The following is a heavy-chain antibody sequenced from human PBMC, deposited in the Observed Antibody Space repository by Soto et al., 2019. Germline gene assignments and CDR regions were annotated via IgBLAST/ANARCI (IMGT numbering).Heavy chain of an antibody. Sequence: ASVKVSCKASGYTFTGYYMHWVRQAPGQGLEWMGWINPNSGGTNYAQKLQGRVTMTRDTSISTAYMELSRLRSDDTAVYYCAREGQKFDPDLDYWGQGTLVTVSS. V-gene: IGHV1-2*02. CDR1: GYTFTGYY. J-gene: IGHJ4*02. D-gene: IGHD3-10*01. CDR2: INPNSGGT. CDR3: AREGQKFDPDLDY.